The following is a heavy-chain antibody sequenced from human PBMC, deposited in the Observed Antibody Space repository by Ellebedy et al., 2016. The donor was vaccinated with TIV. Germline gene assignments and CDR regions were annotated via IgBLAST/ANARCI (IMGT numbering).Heavy chain of an antibody. CDR3: ARDRDYDFDN. CDR1: GFTFSSYW. Sequence: GGSLRLSXAASGFTFSSYWMHWVRQAPGKGLVWVSRINNDASSTNYADFVEGRFTISRDSAKNTLYLQMNSLRAEDTALYYCARDRDYDFDNWGQGTLVTVSS. J-gene: IGHJ4*02. D-gene: IGHD4-17*01. V-gene: IGHV3-74*01. CDR2: INNDASST.